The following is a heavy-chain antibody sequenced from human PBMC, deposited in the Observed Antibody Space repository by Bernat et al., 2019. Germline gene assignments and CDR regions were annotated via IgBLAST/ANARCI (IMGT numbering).Heavy chain of an antibody. V-gene: IGHV4-39*01. J-gene: IGHJ4*02. Sequence: QLQLQESGPGLVKPSETLSLTCTVSGGSISGSSYYWGWIRQPPGKGLEWIGSIFYSGSTYYNPSLKSRVTISADTSKNQLSPKLTSVTAADTAVYFCATHHHNPTYDYWGQGILVTVSS. CDR2: IFYSGST. CDR1: GGSISGSSYY. CDR3: ATHHHNPTYDY. D-gene: IGHD1-14*01.